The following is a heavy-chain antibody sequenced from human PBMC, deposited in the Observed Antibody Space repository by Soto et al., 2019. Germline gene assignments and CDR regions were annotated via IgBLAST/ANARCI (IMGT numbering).Heavy chain of an antibody. V-gene: IGHV3-33*01. J-gene: IGHJ4*02. CDR3: ARAGVVITNYYFDY. Sequence: VAVIWYDGSNKYYADSVKGRFTISRDNSKNTLYLQMNSLRAEDTAVYYCARAGVVITNYYFDYWGQGTLVTVSS. CDR2: IWYDGSNK. D-gene: IGHD3-3*01.